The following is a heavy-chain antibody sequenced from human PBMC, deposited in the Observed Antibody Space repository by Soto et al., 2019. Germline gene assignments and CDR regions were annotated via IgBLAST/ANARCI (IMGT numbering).Heavy chain of an antibody. CDR1: GFTFSTYS. Sequence: GGSLRLSCAASGFTFSTYSMNWVRQAPGKGLEWVSYISGSSSNIYYADSVKGRFTVSRDNGKNSLYLQMNSLRDEDTAVYYCAKDSSFMITFGGVIVSDAFDIWGQGTMVTVSS. J-gene: IGHJ3*02. CDR2: ISGSSSNI. CDR3: AKDSSFMITFGGVIVSDAFDI. V-gene: IGHV3-48*02. D-gene: IGHD3-16*02.